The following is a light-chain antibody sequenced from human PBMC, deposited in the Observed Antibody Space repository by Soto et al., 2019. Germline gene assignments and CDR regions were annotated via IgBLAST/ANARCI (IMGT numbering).Light chain of an antibody. Sequence: DIVMTQSPLSLPVTPGEPASICCRSSQSLLHSNGYNYLDWYLQKPGQSPQLLIYLGSNRASGVPDRFSGSGSGTDFTLKISRVEAEDVGVYYCMQALQTPPTFGGGIKVEIK. CDR1: QSLLHSNGYNY. J-gene: IGKJ4*01. V-gene: IGKV2-28*01. CDR3: MQALQTPPT. CDR2: LGS.